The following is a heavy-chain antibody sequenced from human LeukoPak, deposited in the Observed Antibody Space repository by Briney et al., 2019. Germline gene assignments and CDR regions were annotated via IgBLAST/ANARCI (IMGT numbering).Heavy chain of an antibody. D-gene: IGHD2-2*01. Sequence: SETLSLTCTVSGGSISSYYWSWIRQPPGKGLEWIGYIYYSGSTNYNPSLKSRVTISVDTSKNQFSLKLSSVTAPDTAVYYCARLPASYCSSTSCPDDAFDIWGQGTMVTVSS. CDR3: ARLPASYCSSTSCPDDAFDI. J-gene: IGHJ3*02. V-gene: IGHV4-59*08. CDR1: GGSISSYY. CDR2: IYYSGST.